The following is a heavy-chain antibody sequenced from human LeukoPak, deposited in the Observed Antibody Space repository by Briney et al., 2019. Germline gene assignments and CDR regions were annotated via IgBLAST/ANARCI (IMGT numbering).Heavy chain of an antibody. Sequence: TGGSLRLSCVDSGFTFTNAWMSWVRQAPGKGLEWVGRIASKTDGGTTDYAAPVKGRFTISRDDSKNTLFLQMNSLKTEDTAVYYCTTGIRGDCGQGTLVTVSS. CDR1: GFTFTNAW. J-gene: IGHJ4*02. CDR2: IASKTDGGTT. CDR3: TTGIRGD. V-gene: IGHV3-15*04.